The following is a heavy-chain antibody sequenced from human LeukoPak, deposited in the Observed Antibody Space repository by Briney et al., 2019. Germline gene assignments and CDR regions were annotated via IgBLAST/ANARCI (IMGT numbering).Heavy chain of an antibody. J-gene: IGHJ6*02. CDR3: ARDCSSTSCYYYGMDV. CDR1: GFTFSSYG. V-gene: IGHV3-33*01. D-gene: IGHD2-2*01. CDR2: IWYDGSNK. Sequence: GGSLRLSCAASGFTFSSYGMHWVRQAPGKGLEWVAVIWYDGSNKYYADSVKGRFTISRDNSKNTLYLQMNGLRAEDTAVYYCARDCSSTSCYYYGMDVWGQGTTVTVSS.